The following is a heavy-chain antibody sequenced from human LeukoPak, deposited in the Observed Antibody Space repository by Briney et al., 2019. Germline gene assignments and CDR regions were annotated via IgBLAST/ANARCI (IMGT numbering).Heavy chain of an antibody. Sequence: LETLSLTCTVSGGSISSYYWSWIRQPPGKGLEWIGYIYYSGSTNYNPSLKSRVTISVDTSKNQFSLKLSSVTAADTAVYYCARHSVAGTNWFDPWGQGTLVTVSS. V-gene: IGHV4-59*08. D-gene: IGHD6-19*01. CDR3: ARHSVAGTNWFDP. CDR1: GGSISSYY. J-gene: IGHJ5*02. CDR2: IYYSGST.